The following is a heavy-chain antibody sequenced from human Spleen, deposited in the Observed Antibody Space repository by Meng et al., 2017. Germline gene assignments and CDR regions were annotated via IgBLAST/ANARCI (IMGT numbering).Heavy chain of an antibody. CDR1: EYRFSSYW. Sequence: GESLKISCKGSEYRFSSYWIAWVRQVPGKGLEWMGIIYPGDSKTRYSPSFEGQVTISADKSISTAYLQWSSLKASDTAMYYCARHSSGWYSTTPGAFDIWGQGTMVTVSS. D-gene: IGHD6-19*01. J-gene: IGHJ3*02. V-gene: IGHV5-51*01. CDR2: IYPGDSKT. CDR3: ARHSSGWYSTTPGAFDI.